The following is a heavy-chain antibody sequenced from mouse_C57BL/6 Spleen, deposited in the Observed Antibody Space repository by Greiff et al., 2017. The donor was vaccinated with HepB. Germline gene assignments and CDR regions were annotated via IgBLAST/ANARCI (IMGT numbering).Heavy chain of an antibody. CDR1: GFTFSSYG. CDR3: ARHATAQATWFDY. D-gene: IGHD3-2*02. V-gene: IGHV5-6*01. CDR2: ISSGGSYT. J-gene: IGHJ2*01. Sequence: EVHLVESGGDLVKPGGSLKLSCAASGFTFSSYGMSWVRQTPDKRLEWVATISSGGSYTYYPDSVKGRFTISRDNAKNTLYLQMSSLKSEDTAMYYCARHATAQATWFDYWGQGTTLTVSS.